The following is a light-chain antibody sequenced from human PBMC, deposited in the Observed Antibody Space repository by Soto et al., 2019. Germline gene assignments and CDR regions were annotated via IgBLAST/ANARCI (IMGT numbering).Light chain of an antibody. CDR1: QSVSSSY. Sequence: EIVLTQSPGDLSLSPLVRATLSFRASQSVSSSYLAWYQQKPGQAPRLLIYGASSRATGIPDRFSGSGSGTDFTLTISRLESEDFGIYYCQQYDYWWTFGQGTKVDIK. CDR2: GAS. J-gene: IGKJ1*01. V-gene: IGKV3-20*01. CDR3: QQYDYWWT.